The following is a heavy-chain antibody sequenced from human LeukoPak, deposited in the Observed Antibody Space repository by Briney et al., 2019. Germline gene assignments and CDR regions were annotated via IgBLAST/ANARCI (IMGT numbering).Heavy chain of an antibody. CDR3: ASSYCSSTSCHDYYYYSMDV. D-gene: IGHD2-2*01. CDR1: GYTFTSYY. J-gene: IGHJ6*02. CDR2: INPSGGST. V-gene: IGHV1-46*01. Sequence: ASVKVSCKASGYTFTSYYMHWVRQAPGQGLEWMGIINPSGGSTSYAQKFQGRVTMTRDTSTSTVYMELSSLRSEDTAVYYCASSYCSSTSCHDYYYYSMDVWGQGTTVTVSS.